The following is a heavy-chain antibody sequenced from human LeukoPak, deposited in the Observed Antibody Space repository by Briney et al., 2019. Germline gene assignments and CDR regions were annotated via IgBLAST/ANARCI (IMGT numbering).Heavy chain of an antibody. V-gene: IGHV1-69*13. CDR1: GGTFSSYA. Sequence: SVKVSCKASGGTFSSYAISWVRQAPGQGLEWMGGIIPIFGTANYAQKFQGRVTITADESTSTAYMGLSSLRSEDTAVYYCARGGYSSGWYQVYYFDYWGQGTLVTVSS. J-gene: IGHJ4*02. D-gene: IGHD6-19*01. CDR3: ARGGYSSGWYQVYYFDY. CDR2: IIPIFGTA.